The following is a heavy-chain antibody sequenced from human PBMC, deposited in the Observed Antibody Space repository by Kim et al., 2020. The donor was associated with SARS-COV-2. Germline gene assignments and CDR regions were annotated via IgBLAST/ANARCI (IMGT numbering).Heavy chain of an antibody. V-gene: IGHV3-30*18. CDR1: GFTFSSYG. CDR3: AKTFADWPPLYYYYGMDV. J-gene: IGHJ6*02. D-gene: IGHD3-9*01. Sequence: GGSLRLSCAASGFTFSSYGMHWVRQAPGKGLEWVAVISYDGSNKYYADSVKGRFTISRDNSKNTLYLQMNSLRAEDTAVYYCAKTFADWPPLYYYYGMDVWGQGTTVTVSS. CDR2: ISYDGSNK.